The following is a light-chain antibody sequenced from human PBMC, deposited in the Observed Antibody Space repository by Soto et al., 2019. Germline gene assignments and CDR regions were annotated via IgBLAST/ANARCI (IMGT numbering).Light chain of an antibody. CDR2: DNP. CDR1: RSNIGAGYA. V-gene: IGLV1-40*01. CDR3: QSYDTSLSASV. Sequence: QSVLTQPPSVSGAPGQRVTISCTGSRSNIGAGYAVHWYQQLPGTAPKLLIYDNPNRPSGVPDRFSASESGTSASLAITGLQSEDEADYYCQSYDTSLSASVFGGGTKLTVL. J-gene: IGLJ2*01.